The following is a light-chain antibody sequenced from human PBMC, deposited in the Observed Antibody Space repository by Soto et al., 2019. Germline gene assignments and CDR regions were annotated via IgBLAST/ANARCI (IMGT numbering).Light chain of an antibody. CDR1: QSISSW. J-gene: IGKJ1*01. Sequence: DIQMTQSPSTLSASVGDRVTITCRASQSISSWLAWYQQKPGKAPKLLIYDASSLESGVPSRFSGSGSGTEFTHTISNLQPDDFANYYCQQYNSYWTFGQGKKVEIK. V-gene: IGKV1-5*01. CDR2: DAS. CDR3: QQYNSYWT.